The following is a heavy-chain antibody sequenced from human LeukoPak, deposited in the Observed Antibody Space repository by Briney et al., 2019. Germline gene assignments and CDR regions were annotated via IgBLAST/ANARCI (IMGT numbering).Heavy chain of an antibody. CDR1: GFTFSSYA. J-gene: IGHJ4*02. CDR2: ISSSSSYI. Sequence: GGSLRLSCAASGFTFSSYAMSWVRQAPGKGLEWVSSISSSSSYIYYADSVKGRFTISRDNSKNTLYLQMNSLRAEDTAVYYCAKDRNYDILTGYYAAGLDYWGQGTLVTVSS. CDR3: AKDRNYDILTGYYAAGLDY. D-gene: IGHD3-9*01. V-gene: IGHV3-21*01.